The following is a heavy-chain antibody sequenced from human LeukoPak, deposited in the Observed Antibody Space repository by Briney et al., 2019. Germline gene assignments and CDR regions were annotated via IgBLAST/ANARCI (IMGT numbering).Heavy chain of an antibody. J-gene: IGHJ6*02. Sequence: GESLQISCKGFGYTFTSYWIGWVRQMPGKGLEWMGIIYPGDSDTRYSPSFQGQVIISADKSISTAYLQWSSLKASDTAMYYCARQSIWFGESSYYFYSGMDVWGQGTTVTVSS. CDR1: GYTFTSYW. V-gene: IGHV5-51*01. CDR3: ARQSIWFGESSYYFYSGMDV. CDR2: IYPGDSDT. D-gene: IGHD3-10*01.